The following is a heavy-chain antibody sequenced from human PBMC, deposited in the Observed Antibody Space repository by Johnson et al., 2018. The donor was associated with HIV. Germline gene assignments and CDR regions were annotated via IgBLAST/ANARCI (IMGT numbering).Heavy chain of an antibody. V-gene: IGHV3-NL1*01. CDR3: ARVGVGATGLGTGADAFDI. D-gene: IGHD1-26*01. CDR2: IYSDGTT. J-gene: IGHJ3*02. Sequence: VQLVESGGGVVQPGRSLRLSCAASGCTLRSYGMHRVRQAPGKGLEWVSVIYSDGTTHYADSVKGRSTISRDNAKNTLYLQMNSLRAEDTAVYYCARVGVGATGLGTGADAFDIWGQGTMVTVSS. CDR1: GCTLRSYG.